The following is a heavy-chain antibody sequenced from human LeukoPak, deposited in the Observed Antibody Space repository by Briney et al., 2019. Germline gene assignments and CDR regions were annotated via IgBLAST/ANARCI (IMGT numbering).Heavy chain of an antibody. CDR2: IIPIFGTA. D-gene: IGHD3-22*01. Sequence: ASVKVSCKASGGTFSSYAISWVRQAPGQGLEWMGGIIPIFGTANYAQKFQGRVTITADESTSTAYMELSSLRSEDTAVYYCARLYLVHVLGDYYDSSGYLRGFDYWGQGTLVTVSS. J-gene: IGHJ4*02. CDR1: GGTFSSYA. CDR3: ARLYLVHVLGDYYDSSGYLRGFDY. V-gene: IGHV1-69*01.